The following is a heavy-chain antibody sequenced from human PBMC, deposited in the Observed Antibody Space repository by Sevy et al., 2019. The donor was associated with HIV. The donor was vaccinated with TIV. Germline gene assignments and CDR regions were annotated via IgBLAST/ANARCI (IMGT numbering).Heavy chain of an antibody. J-gene: IGHJ6*02. CDR3: ARFLSTSYYYYYAMDV. D-gene: IGHD2-2*01. CDR1: GYTFTSYD. Sequence: ASVKVSCRASGYTFTSYDINWVRQATGQGLEWMGWMNPNSGNTGYAQKFQGRVTMTRNTSISTAYMGLSSLSSEDTAVYYCARFLSTSYYYYYAMDVWGQGTTVTVSS. V-gene: IGHV1-8*01. CDR2: MNPNSGNT.